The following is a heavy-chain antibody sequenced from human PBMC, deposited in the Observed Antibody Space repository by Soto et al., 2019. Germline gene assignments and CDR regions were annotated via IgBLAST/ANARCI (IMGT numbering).Heavy chain of an antibody. CDR3: ARAELLPHYDSSGYYPYPRAFDI. D-gene: IGHD3-22*01. CDR1: RCGLSSYA. J-gene: IGHJ3*02. V-gene: IGHV1-69*06. CDR2: LIPIVGTA. Sequence: SVKLSWKDSRCGLSSYAISWVRHAPEQGLEWMGVLIPIVGTANYAQKFPGRVTITADKSTSTAYMELSSLRSEHTAVDYCARAELLPHYDSSGYYPYPRAFDIWGQGTMVTVSS.